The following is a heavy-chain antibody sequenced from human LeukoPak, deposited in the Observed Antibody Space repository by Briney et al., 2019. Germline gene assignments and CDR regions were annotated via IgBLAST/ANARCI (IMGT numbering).Heavy chain of an antibody. V-gene: IGHV3-20*01. Sequence: GGSLRPSCAASGFTFDDYGMSWVRQAPGKGLEWVSGINWNGGSTGYADSVKGRFKISRDNAKNSLYLQMNSLRAEDTALYHCARVDPGITMVRGAIGGAFDIWGQGTMVTVSS. CDR2: INWNGGST. CDR1: GFTFDDYG. D-gene: IGHD3-10*01. J-gene: IGHJ3*02. CDR3: ARVDPGITMVRGAIGGAFDI.